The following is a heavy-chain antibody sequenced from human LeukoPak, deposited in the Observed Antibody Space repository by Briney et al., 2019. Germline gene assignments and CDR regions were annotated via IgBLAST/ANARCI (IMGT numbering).Heavy chain of an antibody. V-gene: IGHV3-30*02. D-gene: IGHD4-23*01. CDR3: AKDLLGGNSVGWFDP. CDR1: GFTFSSYG. CDR2: IRYDGSNK. Sequence: PGGSLRLSCAASGFTFSSYGMHWVRQAPGKGLEWVAFIRYDGSNKYYADSVKGRFTISRDNSKNTLYLQMNSLRAVDTAVYYCAKDLLGGNSVGWFDPWGQGTLVTVSS. J-gene: IGHJ5*02.